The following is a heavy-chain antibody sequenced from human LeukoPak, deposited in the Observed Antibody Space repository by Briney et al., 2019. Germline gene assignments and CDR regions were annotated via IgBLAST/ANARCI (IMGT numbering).Heavy chain of an antibody. CDR1: GFTFSSYA. Sequence: GGSLRLSCAASGFTFSSYAMSWVRQAPGKGPEWVSFIYTDGSTFYADSVKGRFTISRDNSKNTVYLQMNSLRAEDTAVYYCAAYYYGSFPPTNFDYWGQGTLVTVSS. J-gene: IGHJ4*02. CDR2: IYTDGST. V-gene: IGHV3-66*01. CDR3: AAYYYGSFPPTNFDY. D-gene: IGHD3-10*01.